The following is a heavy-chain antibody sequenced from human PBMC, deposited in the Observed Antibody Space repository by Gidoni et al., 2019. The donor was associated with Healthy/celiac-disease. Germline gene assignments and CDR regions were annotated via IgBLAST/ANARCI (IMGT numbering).Heavy chain of an antibody. D-gene: IGHD2-15*01. CDR2: INSDGSST. V-gene: IGHV3-74*01. CDR1: GFTFSSSW. Sequence: EVQLVESGGGLVQPGGSLRLSCAASGFTFSSSWMHWVRQAPGKGLVWVSRINSDGSSTSYADSVKGRFTISRDNAKNTLYLQMNSLRAEDTAVYYCARGPTVVVYYYYGMDVWGQGTTVTVSS. CDR3: ARGPTVVVYYYYGMDV. J-gene: IGHJ6*02.